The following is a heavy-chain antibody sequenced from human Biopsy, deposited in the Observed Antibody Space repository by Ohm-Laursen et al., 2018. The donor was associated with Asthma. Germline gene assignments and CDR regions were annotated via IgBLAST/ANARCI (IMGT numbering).Heavy chain of an antibody. CDR2: INPSGAGT. CDR1: GFSFDNYF. V-gene: IGHV1-46*02. CDR3: ARARETTNYGDSDFDI. Sequence: GASVKVSCKASGFSFDNYFMHWVRQAPGQGLEWMGIINPSGAGTRYAEKFRGRLIVTRDAFTRTAFMDLRSLRSDDTAIYFCARARETTNYGDSDFDIWGQGTLITVSS. J-gene: IGHJ4*02. D-gene: IGHD2-8*01.